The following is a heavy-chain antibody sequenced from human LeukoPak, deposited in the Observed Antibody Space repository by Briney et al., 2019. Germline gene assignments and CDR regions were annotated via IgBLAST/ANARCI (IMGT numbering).Heavy chain of an antibody. CDR1: GFTFSSYG. CDR2: IRYDGSNK. CDR3: AKDRGELETFYFDY. D-gene: IGHD1-1*01. V-gene: IGHV3-30*02. Sequence: SGGSLRLSCAASGFTFSSYGMHWVRQAPGKGLEWVAFIRYDGSNKYYADSVKGRFTISRDNSKNTLYLQMNSLRAEDTAVYYCAKDRGELETFYFDYWGQGTLVTVSP. J-gene: IGHJ4*02.